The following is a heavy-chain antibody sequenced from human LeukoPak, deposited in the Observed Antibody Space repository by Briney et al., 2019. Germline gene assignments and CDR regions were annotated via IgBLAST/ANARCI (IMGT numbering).Heavy chain of an antibody. Sequence: ASVKVSCKASGYTFRNYGISWVRQAPGQGLEWMGWISAYNGNTNYAQKLQGRVTMTTDTSTSTAYMELRSLRSDDTAVYYCARDLGWRDSSGSSDYWGQGTLVTVSS. J-gene: IGHJ4*02. D-gene: IGHD3-22*01. CDR2: ISAYNGNT. V-gene: IGHV1-18*01. CDR3: ARDLGWRDSSGSSDY. CDR1: GYTFRNYG.